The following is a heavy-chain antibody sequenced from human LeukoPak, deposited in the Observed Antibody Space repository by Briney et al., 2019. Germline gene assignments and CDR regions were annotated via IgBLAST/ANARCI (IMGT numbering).Heavy chain of an antibody. J-gene: IGHJ4*02. D-gene: IGHD1-26*01. CDR1: GYTLTELS. Sequence: AASVKVSCKASGYTLTELSMHWVRQAPGKGLEWMGGFDPEDGETIYAQKFQGRVTMTEDTSTDTAYMELSSLRSEDTAVYYCATVPLVGASYFDYWGQGTLVTVSS. V-gene: IGHV1-24*01. CDR3: ATVPLVGASYFDY. CDR2: FDPEDGET.